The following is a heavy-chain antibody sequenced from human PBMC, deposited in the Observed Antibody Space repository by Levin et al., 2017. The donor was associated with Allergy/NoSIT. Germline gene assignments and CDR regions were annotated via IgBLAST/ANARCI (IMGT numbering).Heavy chain of an antibody. D-gene: IGHD4-11*01. V-gene: IGHV4-31*03. CDR1: GASVSSGVYY. Sequence: SETLSLTCTVSGASVSSGVYYWSWIRQHPGKGLEFIGCIHPSGSTYYNPSLNSRITMSVDTSKNQISLKMTSVTAADTSFYYCARGLDYSKLGYWGQGTLVTVSS. J-gene: IGHJ4*02. CDR3: ARGLDYSKLGY. CDR2: IHPSGST.